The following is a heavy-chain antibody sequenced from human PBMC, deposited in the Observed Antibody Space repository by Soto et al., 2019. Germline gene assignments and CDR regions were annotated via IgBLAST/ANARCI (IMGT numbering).Heavy chain of an antibody. CDR1: GFTFSSYA. J-gene: IGHJ4*02. D-gene: IGHD3-3*01. CDR3: AKDTQDYYFWSGSSPG. CDR2: ISGSGGST. Sequence: EVQLLESGGGLVQPGGSLRLSCAASGFTFSSYAMSWVRQAPGKGLEWVSAISGSGGSTYYADSVKGRFTISRDNSKNTLYLQMNSLRAEDTAVYYCAKDTQDYYFWSGSSPGWGQGTLVTVSS. V-gene: IGHV3-23*01.